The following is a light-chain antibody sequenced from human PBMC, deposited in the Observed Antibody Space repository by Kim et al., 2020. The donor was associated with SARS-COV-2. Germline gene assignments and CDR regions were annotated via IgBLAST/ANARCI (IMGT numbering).Light chain of an antibody. Sequence: QSVLTQPASVSGSPGQSITISCTGSSSDVGSYNLVSWYQQHPGKAPKLVIYEVSERPSGVSNRFTGSKSGNTASLTISGLQAEDEADYYCCSYMGSRIFAVFGGGTQLTVL. J-gene: IGLJ2*01. V-gene: IGLV2-23*02. CDR1: SSDVGSYNL. CDR3: CSYMGSRIFAV. CDR2: EVS.